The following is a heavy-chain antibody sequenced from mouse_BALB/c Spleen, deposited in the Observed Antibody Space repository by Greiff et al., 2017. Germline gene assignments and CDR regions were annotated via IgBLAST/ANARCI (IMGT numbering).Heavy chain of an antibody. CDR1: GFTFSSFG. Sequence: EVKLVESGGGLVQPGGSRKLSCAASGFTFSSFGMHWVRQAPEKGLEWVAYISSGSSTIYYADTVKGRFTISRDNPKNTLFLQMTSLRSEDTAMYYCARHGYFDYWGQGTTLTVSS. J-gene: IGHJ2*01. V-gene: IGHV5-17*02. CDR2: ISSGSSTI. CDR3: ARHGYFDY.